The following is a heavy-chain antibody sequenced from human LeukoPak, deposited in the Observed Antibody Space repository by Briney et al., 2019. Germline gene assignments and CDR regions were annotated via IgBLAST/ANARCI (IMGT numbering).Heavy chain of an antibody. D-gene: IGHD3-10*01. V-gene: IGHV4-38-2*02. J-gene: IGHJ6*03. CDR3: ARERFGYMDV. CDR2: IYHSGST. CDR1: GYSISSGYY. Sequence: SGTLSLTCTVSGYSISSGYYWGWIRQPPGKGLEWMGSIYHSGSTYYNPSLKSRVTISVDTSKNQFSLKLSSVTAADTAVYYCARERFGYMDVWGKGTTVTVSS.